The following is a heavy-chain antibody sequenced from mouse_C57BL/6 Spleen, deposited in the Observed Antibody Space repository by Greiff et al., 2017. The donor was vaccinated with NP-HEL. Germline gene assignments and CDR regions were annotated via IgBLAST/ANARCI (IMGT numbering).Heavy chain of an antibody. CDR3: ARGGYYDGTWLAY. J-gene: IGHJ3*01. D-gene: IGHD1-1*01. CDR1: GFTFSDYG. Sequence: EVQRVESGGGLVKPGGSLKLSCAASGFTFSDYGMHWVRQAPEKGLEWVAYISSGSSTIYYADTVKGRFTISRDNAKNTLFLQMTSRRSEDTAMYYCARGGYYDGTWLAYWGQGTLVTVSA. V-gene: IGHV5-17*01. CDR2: ISSGSSTI.